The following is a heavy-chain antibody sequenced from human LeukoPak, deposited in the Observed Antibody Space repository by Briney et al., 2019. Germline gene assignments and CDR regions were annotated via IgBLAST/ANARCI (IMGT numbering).Heavy chain of an antibody. J-gene: IGHJ6*02. CDR3: ARDQGNYYGSGKDGMDV. CDR2: INHSGST. V-gene: IGHV4-34*01. Sequence: SETLSLTCAVYGGSFSGYYWSWIRQPPGKGLEWIGEINHSGSTNYNPSLKSRVTISVDTSKNQFSLKLSSVTAADTAVYYCARDQGNYYGSGKDGMDVWGQGTTVTVSS. D-gene: IGHD3-10*01. CDR1: GGSFSGYY.